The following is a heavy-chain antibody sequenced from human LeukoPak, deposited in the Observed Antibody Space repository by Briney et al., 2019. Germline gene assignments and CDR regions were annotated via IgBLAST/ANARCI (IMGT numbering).Heavy chain of an antibody. CDR1: GGTFSSYA. CDR3: ARDHTGDYYDSSGYIY. Sequence: SVKVSCKASGGTFSSYAISWVRQAPGQGLEWMGGIIPIFGTANYAQKFQGRVTITADESTSTAYIELSSLRSEDTAVYYCARDHTGDYYDSSGYIYWGQGTLVTVSS. V-gene: IGHV1-69*13. CDR2: IIPIFGTA. J-gene: IGHJ4*02. D-gene: IGHD3-22*01.